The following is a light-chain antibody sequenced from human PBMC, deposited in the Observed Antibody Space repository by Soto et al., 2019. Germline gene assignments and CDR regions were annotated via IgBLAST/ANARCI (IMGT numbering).Light chain of an antibody. V-gene: IGKV1-39*01. J-gene: IGKJ5*01. CDR2: TAS. CDR1: QPIGNY. Sequence: DIQMTQSPSSLSASVGDRVTITCRASQPIGNYLNWYQQTPGNARKLLIYTASTLLGEVPSRFSGSGSGTDSTLTIDSLQPEDFATYYCQQGSASAITFGQGTRLEIK. CDR3: QQGSASAIT.